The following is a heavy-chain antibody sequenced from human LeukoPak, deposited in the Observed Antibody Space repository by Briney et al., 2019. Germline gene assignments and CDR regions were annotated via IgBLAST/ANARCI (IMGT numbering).Heavy chain of an antibody. CDR3: AREGPQYYDFWSGYYHYYYMDV. J-gene: IGHJ6*03. CDR1: GFTFSSYA. V-gene: IGHV3-30*04. Sequence: PGGSLRLSCAASGFTFSSYAMHWVRQAPGKGLEWVAVISYDGSNKYYADSVKGRFTISRDNSKNTLYLQMNSLRAEDTAVCYCAREGPQYYDFWSGYYHYYYMDVWGKGTTVTVSS. CDR2: ISYDGSNK. D-gene: IGHD3-3*01.